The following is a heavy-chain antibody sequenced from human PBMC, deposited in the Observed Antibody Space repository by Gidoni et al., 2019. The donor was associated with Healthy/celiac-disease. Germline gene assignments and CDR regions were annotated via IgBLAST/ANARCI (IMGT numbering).Heavy chain of an antibody. CDR1: GGSFSGHY. Sequence: QVQLQPWGAGRVKPSETLSLTCAADGGSFSGHYRRWSRKPPGKGLGWMGEINHSVITNYNPSLKIRVTISVDTSKIQFSLKLSSVTAADTAVYYCARGTDIVVVPAAIIPPRYFDYWCQGTLVTVSS. J-gene: IGHJ4*02. D-gene: IGHD2-2*01. V-gene: IGHV4-34*01. CDR3: ARGTDIVVVPAAIIPPRYFDY. CDR2: INHSVIT.